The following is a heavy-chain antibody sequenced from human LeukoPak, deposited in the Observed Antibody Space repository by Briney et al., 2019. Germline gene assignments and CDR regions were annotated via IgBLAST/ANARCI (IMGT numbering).Heavy chain of an antibody. V-gene: IGHV3-7*01. Sequence: GGSLRLSCAAPGFTFSTYWMGWVRQAPGKGLEWVANLNQEGSDKYYVGSLKGRFTISRDNAKNSLYLQMNSLRAEDTAVYYCATLGGYTAQGFIPFGIWGQGTIVTVSS. CDR3: ATLGGYTAQGFIPFGI. D-gene: IGHD5-18*01. CDR1: GFTFSTYW. J-gene: IGHJ3*02. CDR2: LNQEGSDK.